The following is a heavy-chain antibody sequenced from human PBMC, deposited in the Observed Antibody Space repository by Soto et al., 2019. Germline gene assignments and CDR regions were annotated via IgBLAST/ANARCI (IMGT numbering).Heavy chain of an antibody. CDR3: ARDVTSTSWNWFDP. J-gene: IGHJ5*02. V-gene: IGHV3-66*01. Sequence: EVQLVESGEGLVQPGGSLRLSCAASGFTVSSNYMSWVRQAPGKGLEWVSVIYSGGSTYYADSVKGRFTISRDNSKNTLYLQMNCLRAEDTAVYYCARDVTSTSWNWFDPWGQGTLVTVSS. CDR2: IYSGGST. CDR1: GFTVSSNY. D-gene: IGHD2-2*01.